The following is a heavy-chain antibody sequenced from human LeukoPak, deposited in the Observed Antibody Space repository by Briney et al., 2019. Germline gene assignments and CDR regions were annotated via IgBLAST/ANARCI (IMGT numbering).Heavy chain of an antibody. CDR3: AKEYGYYYDSSGYYLGSGYFDY. CDR2: IDSDGSGGRP. Sequence: GGSLRLSCTTSGFTIRNYGMNWVRQAPGKGLEWVAGIDSDGSGGRPYYADSVRGRFSISRDAPKTTLYLQMNSLRAEDTAVYYCAKEYGYYYDSSGYYLGSGYFDYWGQGTLVTVSS. CDR1: GFTIRNYG. D-gene: IGHD3-22*01. J-gene: IGHJ4*02. V-gene: IGHV3-23*01.